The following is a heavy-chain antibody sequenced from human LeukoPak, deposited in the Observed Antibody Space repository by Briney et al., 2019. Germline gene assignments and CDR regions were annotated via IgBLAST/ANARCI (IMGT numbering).Heavy chain of an antibody. Sequence: PSETLSLTCTASGGSISSSSHYWGWIRQPPGKGLEWIGSIYYSGDSYYNPSLKSRVTSSVDTSKSQFSLRLSSVTAADTAVYYCASTGLGGYSYGTYYYYGMDVWGQGTTVTVSS. CDR2: IYYSGDS. CDR3: ASTGLGGYSYGTYYYYGMDV. CDR1: GGSISSSSHY. D-gene: IGHD5-18*01. V-gene: IGHV4-39*01. J-gene: IGHJ6*02.